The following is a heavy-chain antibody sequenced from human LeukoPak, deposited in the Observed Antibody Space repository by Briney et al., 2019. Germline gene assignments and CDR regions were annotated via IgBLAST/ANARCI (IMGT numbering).Heavy chain of an antibody. CDR3: AKDRRSSSCFDY. D-gene: IGHD6-13*01. Sequence: PGGSLRLSCAASGFTFSSYAMHWVRQAPGKGLEWVAVISYDGSNKYYADSVEGRFTISRDNSKNTLYLQMNSLRAEDTAVYYCAKDRRSSSCFDYWGQGTLVTVSS. J-gene: IGHJ4*02. CDR1: GFTFSSYA. V-gene: IGHV3-30-3*01. CDR2: ISYDGSNK.